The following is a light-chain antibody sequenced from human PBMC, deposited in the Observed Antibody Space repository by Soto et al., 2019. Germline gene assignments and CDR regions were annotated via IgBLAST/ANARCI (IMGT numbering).Light chain of an antibody. CDR2: GAS. Sequence: EIVMAQSPATLSVSPGERATLSCRASQSVSSNLAWYQQKPGQAPRLLIYGASTRATGIPARFSGSGSGTEFTLPFSILQFEVFLFYYCQNYNKWPGGTCAQGTKVDIK. J-gene: IGKJ1*01. V-gene: IGKV3-15*01. CDR1: QSVSSN. CDR3: QNYNKWPGGT.